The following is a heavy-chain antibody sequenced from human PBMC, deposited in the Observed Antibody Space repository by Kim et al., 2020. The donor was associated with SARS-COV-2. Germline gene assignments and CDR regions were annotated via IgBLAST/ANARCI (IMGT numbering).Heavy chain of an antibody. CDR2: ISSSSSYI. J-gene: IGHJ6*02. CDR3: ARDFVLRFLEWLPEVYYCGIDV. V-gene: IGHV3-21*01. D-gene: IGHD3-3*01. CDR1: GFTFSSYS. Sequence: GGSLRLSCAASGFTFSSYSMNWVRQAPGKGLEWVSSISSSSSYIYYADSVKGRFTISRDNAKNSLYLQMNSLRAEDTAVYYCARDFVLRFLEWLPEVYYCGIDVWGQGTTVTVSS.